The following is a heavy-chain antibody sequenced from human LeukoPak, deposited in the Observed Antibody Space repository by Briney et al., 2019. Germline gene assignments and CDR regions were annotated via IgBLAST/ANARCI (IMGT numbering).Heavy chain of an antibody. V-gene: IGHV3-30*03. Sequence: GRSLRLSCAASGFTFSIYAMNWARQAPGKELEWVTVISSDGSNEYYADSVKGRFTISRDNSKNTLYLQMNSLRTEDTAVYYCATDRASKGEQWLGYLSFWGQGTLVTVSS. CDR3: ATDRASKGEQWLGYLSF. D-gene: IGHD6-19*01. J-gene: IGHJ4*02. CDR2: ISSDGSNE. CDR1: GFTFSIYA.